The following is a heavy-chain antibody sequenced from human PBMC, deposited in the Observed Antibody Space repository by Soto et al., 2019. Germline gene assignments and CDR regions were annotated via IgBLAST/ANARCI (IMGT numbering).Heavy chain of an antibody. J-gene: IGHJ6*02. V-gene: IGHV1-46*01. Sequence: ASVKVSCKASGYTFTSYYMHWVRQAPGQGLEWMGIINPSGGSTSYAQKFQGRVTMTRDTSTSTVYMELSSLRSEDTAVYYCARGFGDSVDYYYYGMDVWGQGTTVTASS. D-gene: IGHD4-17*01. CDR2: INPSGGST. CDR3: ARGFGDSVDYYYYGMDV. CDR1: GYTFTSYY.